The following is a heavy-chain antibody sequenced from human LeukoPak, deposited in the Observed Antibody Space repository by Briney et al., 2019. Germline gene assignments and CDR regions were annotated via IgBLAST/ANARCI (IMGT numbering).Heavy chain of an antibody. CDR2: ILPGDSEA. CDR1: GYTFTTCW. V-gene: IGHV5-51*01. J-gene: IGHJ3*01. CDR3: VRSHRDGYHDYFDV. D-gene: IGHD5-24*01. Sequence: GESPMISCKGSGYTFTTCWIGWVLQLAATSVGWVGIILPGDSEARYNLSFQGQVTISADKTITNAHLLWSSLQGADTAIDYCVRSHRDGYHDYFDVWGQGTMVTVSS.